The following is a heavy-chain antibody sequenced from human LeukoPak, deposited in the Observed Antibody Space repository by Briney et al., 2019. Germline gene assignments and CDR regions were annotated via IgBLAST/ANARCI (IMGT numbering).Heavy chain of an antibody. J-gene: IGHJ4*02. CDR1: GGTFSSYA. Sequence: ASVKVSCKASGGTFSSYAISWVRQAPGQGLEWMGGIIPIFGTANYAQKFQGRVTITADESTSTAYMELSSLRSEDTAVYYCARGRSHAQLPHTYFDYWGQGTLVTVSS. CDR2: IIPIFGTA. D-gene: IGHD2-2*01. CDR3: ARGRSHAQLPHTYFDY. V-gene: IGHV1-69*01.